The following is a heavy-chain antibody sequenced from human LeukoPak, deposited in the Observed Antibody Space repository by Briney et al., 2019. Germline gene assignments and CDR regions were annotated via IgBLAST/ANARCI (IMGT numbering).Heavy chain of an antibody. Sequence: SVKVSCTASGGTFSSYAISWVRQAPGQGLEWMGGIIPIFGTANYAQKFQGRVTITADESTSTAYMELSSLRSEDTAVYYCARGHHTAIVRFDYWGQGTLVTVSS. CDR1: GGTFSSYA. CDR2: IIPIFGTA. D-gene: IGHD5-18*01. V-gene: IGHV1-69*13. CDR3: ARGHHTAIVRFDY. J-gene: IGHJ4*02.